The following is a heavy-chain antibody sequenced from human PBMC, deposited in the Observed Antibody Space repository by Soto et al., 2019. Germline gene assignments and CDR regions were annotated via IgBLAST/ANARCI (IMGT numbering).Heavy chain of an antibody. CDR1: GGSISSSTYQ. CDR2: AYYSEST. CDR3: ARHRTWKGEC. D-gene: IGHD1-1*01. J-gene: IGHJ4*02. V-gene: IGHV4-39*01. Sequence: SYTLSLTCTFSGGSISSSTYQWVWIRQPPGRGLEWIGSAYYSESTYYNPSLKSRVAVSVDTSKNQFSLKVTSVTAADTAVYYCARHRTWKGECWRQGTLGTVSS.